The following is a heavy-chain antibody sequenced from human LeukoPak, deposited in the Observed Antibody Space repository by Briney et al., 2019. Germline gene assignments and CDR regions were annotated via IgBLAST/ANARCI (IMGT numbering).Heavy chain of an antibody. CDR1: GFTFSTYG. D-gene: IGHD5-18*01. Sequence: GGSLRLSCAASGFTFSTYGMSWVRQTPGRGLEWVSGISTSGSRTDYAASVKGRFTISRDNAKNSLYLQMNSLRAEDTAVYYCARSWGYSYGYSDYWGQGTLVTVSS. CDR2: ISTSGSRT. J-gene: IGHJ4*02. V-gene: IGHV3-21*01. CDR3: ARSWGYSYGYSDY.